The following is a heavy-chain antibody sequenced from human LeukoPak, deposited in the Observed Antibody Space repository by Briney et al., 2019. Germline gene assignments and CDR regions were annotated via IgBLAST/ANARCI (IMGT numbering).Heavy chain of an antibody. V-gene: IGHV4-39*01. J-gene: IGHJ3*02. CDR2: IYYSGST. CDR3: ARHWGNYDILTGYYLVAFDI. CDR1: GFTFSSYE. Sequence: GSLRLSCAASGFTFSSYEMNWVRQPPGKGLEWIGSIYYSGSTYYNPSLKSRVTISVDTSKNQFSLKLSSVTAADTAVYYCARHWGNYDILTGYYLVAFDIWGLGTMVTVSS. D-gene: IGHD3-9*01.